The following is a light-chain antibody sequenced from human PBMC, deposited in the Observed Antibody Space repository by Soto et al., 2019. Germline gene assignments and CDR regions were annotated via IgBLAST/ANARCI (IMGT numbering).Light chain of an antibody. CDR1: QGISSY. CDR3: QQYYSYPLT. V-gene: IGKV1-8*01. J-gene: IGKJ4*01. CDR2: ATS. Sequence: AIQMTQSPSSFSASTGDRVTITCRASQGISSYLAWYQQKPGKVPKLLIYATSTLQSGVPSRFSGSGSGTDFSLTISCLQSEDFATYYCQQYYSYPLTFGGGTKVEIK.